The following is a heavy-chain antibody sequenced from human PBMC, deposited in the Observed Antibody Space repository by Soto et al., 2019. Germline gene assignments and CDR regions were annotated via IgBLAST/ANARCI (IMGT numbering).Heavy chain of an antibody. J-gene: IGHJ5*02. CDR2: ISAYNGNT. CDR3: ARDRAAAGTFWFGP. CDR1: GYTFTSYG. D-gene: IGHD6-13*01. V-gene: IGHV1-18*01. Sequence: ASVKVSCKASGYTFTSYGISWVRQAPGQGLEWMGWISAYNGNTNYAQKLQGRVTMTTDTSTSTAYMELRSLRSDDTAVYYCARDRAAAGTFWFGPWGQGTLVTVSS.